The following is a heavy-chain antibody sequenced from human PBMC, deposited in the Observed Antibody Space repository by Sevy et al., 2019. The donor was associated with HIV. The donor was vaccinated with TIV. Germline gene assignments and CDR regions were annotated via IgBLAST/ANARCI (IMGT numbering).Heavy chain of an antibody. D-gene: IGHD2-2*01. CDR3: AKDRDVLLVPSTMRDEYPGYGMDV. Sequence: GGSLRLSCAASGYIFSSYGIHWVRQAPGKGLEWVAFLSYDERNKYYADSVKGRFTISGDSSKNTFYFQMNNLRADDTAVYYCAKDRDVLLVPSTMRDEYPGYGMDVRGKVTMVNVYS. V-gene: IGHV3-30*18. J-gene: IGHJ6*04. CDR1: GYIFSSYG. CDR2: LSYDERNK.